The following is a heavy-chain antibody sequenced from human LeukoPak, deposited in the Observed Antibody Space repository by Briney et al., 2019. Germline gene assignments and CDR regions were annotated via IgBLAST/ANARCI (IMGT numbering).Heavy chain of an antibody. CDR2: MNPNSGNT. CDR1: GYTFTSYD. CDR3: ARANSGPSFPPDY. V-gene: IGHV1-8*01. D-gene: IGHD5-12*01. Sequence: ASVKVSCKASGYTFTSYDINWVRQATGQGLEWMGWMNPNSGNTGYAQKFQGRVTMTRNTSISTAYMELSSLRAEDMAVYHCARANSGPSFPPDYWGQGTLVTVSS. J-gene: IGHJ4*02.